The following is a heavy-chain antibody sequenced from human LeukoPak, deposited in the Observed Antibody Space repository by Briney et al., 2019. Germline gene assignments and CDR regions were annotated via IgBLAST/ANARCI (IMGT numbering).Heavy chain of an antibody. J-gene: IGHJ4*02. Sequence: GGSLRLSCAAPGFIFTNYVMSWVRQAPGKGLEWVSSISAAGGSTYYADSVKGRFTISRDNSKNTLYLQMNSLRAEDTAVYYCATQGGNFDYWGQGTLVTVSS. V-gene: IGHV3-23*01. CDR3: ATQGGNFDY. CDR2: ISAAGGST. D-gene: IGHD3-16*01. CDR1: GFIFTNYV.